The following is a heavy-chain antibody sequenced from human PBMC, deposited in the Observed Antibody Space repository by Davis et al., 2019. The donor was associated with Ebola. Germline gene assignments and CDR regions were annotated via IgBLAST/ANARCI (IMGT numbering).Heavy chain of an antibody. D-gene: IGHD4-17*01. J-gene: IGHJ6*02. CDR2: INAGNGNT. V-gene: IGHV1-3*01. CDR1: GYTFTSFA. CDR3: AGNSVTTRLDYYGMDV. Sequence: AASVKVSCKASGYTFTSFAIHWVRQAPGQRLEWMGWINAGNGNTIYSQNFQGRVTITRDTSASTVYIELRSLRSEDTAVYYCAGNSVTTRLDYYGMDVWGQGTTVTVSS.